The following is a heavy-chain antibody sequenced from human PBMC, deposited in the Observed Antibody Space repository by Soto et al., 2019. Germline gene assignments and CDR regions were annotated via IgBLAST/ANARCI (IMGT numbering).Heavy chain of an antibody. J-gene: IGHJ5*02. CDR1: GFTFSSFA. CDR2: ISASGGTT. D-gene: IGHD3-22*01. Sequence: EVVLLESGGDLVQPGGSLRLSCAASGFTFSSFAMSWIRQAPGKGLEWVATISASGGTTYYADSVKGRFTVSRDNSKNSLYLQMNSLRGEDTATYYCAKDGAARVVVYSVIAPWGQGTLVTVSS. CDR3: AKDGAARVVVYSVIAP. V-gene: IGHV3-23*01.